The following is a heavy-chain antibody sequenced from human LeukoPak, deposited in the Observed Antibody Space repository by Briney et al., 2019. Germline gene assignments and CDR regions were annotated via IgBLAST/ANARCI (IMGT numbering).Heavy chain of an antibody. CDR2: IYHSGST. J-gene: IGHJ6*02. V-gene: IGHV4-38-2*02. CDR3: ARVDTAPDLGYYYYYGMDV. CDR1: GYSISSGYY. D-gene: IGHD5-18*01. Sequence: SETLSLTCTVSGYSISSGYYWGWIRPPPGKGLEWIGSIYHSGSTYYNPSLKSRVTISVDTSKNQFSLKLSSVTAADTAVYYCARVDTAPDLGYYYYYGMDVWGQGTTVTVPS.